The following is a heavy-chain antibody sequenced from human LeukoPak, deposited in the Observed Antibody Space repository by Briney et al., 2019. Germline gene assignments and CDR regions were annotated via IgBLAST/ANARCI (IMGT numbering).Heavy chain of an antibody. V-gene: IGHV3-30*18. Sequence: GGPLRLSCAASGFTFSSYGMHWVRQAPGKGLEWVAVVSCDGSNKYYADSVKGRFTISRDNSKNTLSLQMNSLRPEDTAVYYCAKDPRIEAAAPDYWGQGTLVTVS. CDR3: AKDPRIEAAAPDY. J-gene: IGHJ4*02. D-gene: IGHD6-13*01. CDR2: VSCDGSNK. CDR1: GFTFSSYG.